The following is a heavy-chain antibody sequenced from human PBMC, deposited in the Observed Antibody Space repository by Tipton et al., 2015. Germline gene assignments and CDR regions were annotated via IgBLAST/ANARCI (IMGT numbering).Heavy chain of an antibody. J-gene: IGHJ5*02. CDR3: ARGYSNYAGWFGP. D-gene: IGHD4-11*01. Sequence: TLSLTCTVSGYSISRDYFWGWIRQPPGKGLEWIGSIDHNGGTYYIPSLKSRVTISVDTSKNQFSLKLRSVTAADTAVYHCARGYSNYAGWFGPWGQGTLATVSS. CDR1: GYSISRDYF. V-gene: IGHV4-38-2*02. CDR2: IDHNGGT.